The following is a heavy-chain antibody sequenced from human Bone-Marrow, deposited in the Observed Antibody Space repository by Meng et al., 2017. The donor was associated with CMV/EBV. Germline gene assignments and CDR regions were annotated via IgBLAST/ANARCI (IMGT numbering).Heavy chain of an antibody. CDR2: ISWDGGST. J-gene: IGHJ3*02. Sequence: GESLKISCAASGFIFDDYTMHWVRRAPGKGLEWVSLISWDGGSTYYADSVKGRFTTSRDNSKSSLYLQMKSLRTEDTALYYCAKVGLSGSTGYLSGHEAFDNWGQGTMVTVSS. CDR3: AKVGLSGSTGYLSGHEAFDN. CDR1: GFIFDDYT. V-gene: IGHV3-43*01. D-gene: IGHD3-22*01.